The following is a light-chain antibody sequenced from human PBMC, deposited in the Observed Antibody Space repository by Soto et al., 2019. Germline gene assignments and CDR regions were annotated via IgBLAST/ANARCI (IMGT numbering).Light chain of an antibody. V-gene: IGKV1-5*01. CDR1: QNIDRW. J-gene: IGKJ4*01. CDR3: QQVHDYPIT. Sequence: DIQMTQSPSTLSTSVGDRATITCRATQNIDRWLAWYQQKPGKAPKLLIYEASSLEGGVPSRFSGSGSGTEFTLTVSGLQAEDFATYFCQQVHDYPITFGGGTKVEIK. CDR2: EAS.